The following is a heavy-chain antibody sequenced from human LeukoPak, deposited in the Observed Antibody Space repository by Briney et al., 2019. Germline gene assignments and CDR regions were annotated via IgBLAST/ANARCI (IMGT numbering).Heavy chain of an antibody. Sequence: GGSLRLSCAASGFTFSTHWMTWVRQAPGKGLEWVANIRQDGNEKYDVDSVKGRFTISRDNDKDSLYLQMNSLRAEDTAVYYCARSPGSGWAPLDYWGQGTLVTVSS. CDR1: GFTFSTHW. CDR2: IRQDGNEK. V-gene: IGHV3-7*05. J-gene: IGHJ4*02. D-gene: IGHD6-19*01. CDR3: ARSPGSGWAPLDY.